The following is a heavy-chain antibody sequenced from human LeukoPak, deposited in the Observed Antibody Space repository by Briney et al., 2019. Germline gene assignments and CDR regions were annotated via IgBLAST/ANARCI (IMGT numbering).Heavy chain of an antibody. Sequence: PGGSLRLSCAASGFTFSSYWMHWVRQAPGKGLVGVSRINSDGSSTSYADSVKGRFTISRDNAKNTLYLQMNSLRAEDTAVYYCARVGYSSGWYHFDYWGQGTLVTVSS. J-gene: IGHJ4*02. V-gene: IGHV3-74*01. CDR3: ARVGYSSGWYHFDY. CDR2: INSDGSST. D-gene: IGHD6-19*01. CDR1: GFTFSSYW.